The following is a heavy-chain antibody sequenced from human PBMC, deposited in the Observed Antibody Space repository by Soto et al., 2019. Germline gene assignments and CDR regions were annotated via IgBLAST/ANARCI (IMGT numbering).Heavy chain of an antibody. D-gene: IGHD3-3*01. CDR1: GIIFSNTW. CDR2: ISGSDGKT. CDR3: ARWSYLDY. J-gene: IGHJ4*02. Sequence: GGSLRLSCTASGIIFSNTWINWVRQAPGKGLEWVSTISGSDGKTFYADSVKGRFSISRDTSQSTLYLQMNSLRADDTAMYYCARWSYLDYWGQGTRVTVSS. V-gene: IGHV3-23*01.